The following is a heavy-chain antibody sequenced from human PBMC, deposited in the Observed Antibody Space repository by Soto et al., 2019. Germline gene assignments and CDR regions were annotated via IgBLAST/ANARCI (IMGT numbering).Heavy chain of an antibody. CDR1: GGSISSGGYY. CDR3: ARGPGYYYDSSGYLPAGPPGY. Sequence: SETLSLTCTVSGGSISSGGYYWSWIRQHPGKGLEWIGYIYYSGSTYYNPSLKSRVTISVDTSKNQFSLKLSSVTAADTAVYYCARGPGYYYDSSGYLPAGPPGYWGQGTLVTVSS. D-gene: IGHD3-22*01. V-gene: IGHV4-31*03. CDR2: IYYSGST. J-gene: IGHJ4*02.